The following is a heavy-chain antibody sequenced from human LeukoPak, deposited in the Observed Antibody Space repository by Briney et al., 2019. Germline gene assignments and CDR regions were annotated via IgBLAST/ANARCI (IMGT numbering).Heavy chain of an antibody. Sequence: GRCLRLSCPASTSTFSSYAMGWVRQAPGKVLEWGSAIRGSGGRTYYAECVRGRFTISRDNSRHTRYLQMNSLRDEDTAVYYCAKGNTVSTDYCDYWGQGTLVSVSS. D-gene: IGHD2-8*02. CDR1: TSTFSSYA. J-gene: IGHJ4*02. CDR2: IRGSGGRT. CDR3: AKGNTVSTDYCDY. V-gene: IGHV3-23*01.